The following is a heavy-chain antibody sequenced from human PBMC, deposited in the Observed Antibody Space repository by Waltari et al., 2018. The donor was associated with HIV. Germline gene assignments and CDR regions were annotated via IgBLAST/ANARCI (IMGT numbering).Heavy chain of an antibody. D-gene: IGHD3-10*01. Sequence: QLQLQDSVPGLVKPSETLFLTCTVSGGSISSSSDYWGWNRQPPGKGLEWIGSIYYRGSTYYNPSLKSRVTISVDTSKNQFSLKLSSVTAADTAVYYCARVSYGSGGLDYWGQGTLVTVSS. CDR1: GGSISSSSDY. CDR2: IYYRGST. V-gene: IGHV4-39*07. J-gene: IGHJ4*02. CDR3: ARVSYGSGGLDY.